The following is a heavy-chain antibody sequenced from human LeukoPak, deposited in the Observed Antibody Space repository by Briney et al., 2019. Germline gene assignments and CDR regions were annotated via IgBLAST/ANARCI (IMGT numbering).Heavy chain of an antibody. CDR1: GFTFSSYA. V-gene: IGHV3-23*01. J-gene: IGHJ1*01. CDR2: INDNGADT. Sequence: GGSLRLSCAASGFTFSSYAMSWVRQAPGKGLKWVSTINDNGADTYYADSVKGRFTISRDNSYNTVSLQMNSLRDEDTGVYYCARDRGNIWSRDFQYWGQGTLVTVSS. D-gene: IGHD6-13*01. CDR3: ARDRGNIWSRDFQY.